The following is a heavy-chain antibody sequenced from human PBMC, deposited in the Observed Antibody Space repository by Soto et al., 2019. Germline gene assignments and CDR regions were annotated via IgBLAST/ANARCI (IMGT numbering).Heavy chain of an antibody. V-gene: IGHV4-39*02. D-gene: IGHD2-2*01. CDR1: GGSINYNSYY. Sequence: QLKLQESGPGLVKPSETLSLTCSVSGGSINYNSYYWGWIRQPPGKGLEWVGGIFYTGTTYYSPSRKDRVTISVDTSKNSFSLKLTSVTAADTAVYFCARLVVVAPVANAWGQGTLVTVSS. J-gene: IGHJ5*02. CDR3: ARLVVVAPVANA. CDR2: IFYTGTT.